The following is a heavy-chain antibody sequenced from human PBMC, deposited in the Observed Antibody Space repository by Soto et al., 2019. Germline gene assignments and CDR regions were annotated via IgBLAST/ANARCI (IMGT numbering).Heavy chain of an antibody. Sequence: QVQLVQSGDEVRKPGSSVKVSCKASGYIFVNYGIAWGRQAPGQGLEWMGCISHDSVKPHYASKVQGILTLTTHTSTSTVYMDQRSLTPADTAVYYCSMVDNYITPAPQDVWGQGTTVTVSS. CDR1: GYIFVNYG. V-gene: IGHV1-18*01. J-gene: IGHJ6*02. D-gene: IGHD5-12*01. CDR3: SMVDNYITPAPQDV. CDR2: ISHDSVKP.